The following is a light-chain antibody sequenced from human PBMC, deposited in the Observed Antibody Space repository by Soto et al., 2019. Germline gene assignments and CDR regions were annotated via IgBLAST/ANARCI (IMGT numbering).Light chain of an antibody. V-gene: IGKV3-20*01. CDR1: QSIANNY. J-gene: IGKJ4*01. CDR3: QHYGYSPPLT. Sequence: EIVLTQSPCTLSLSPGERATLSCRASQSIANNYLAWYQQKPGQAPRLLISGASSRATGVPDRFSGSGSGTDFTLTISSLEPEDFAVYYCQHYGYSPPLTFGGGTKVEI. CDR2: GAS.